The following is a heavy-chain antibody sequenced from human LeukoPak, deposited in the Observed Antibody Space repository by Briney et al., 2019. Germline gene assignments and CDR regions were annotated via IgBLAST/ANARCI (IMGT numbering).Heavy chain of an antibody. Sequence: SQTLSLTCAVSGGSISSGGYSWSWIRQPPGKGLEWIGYIYHSGSTYYNPSLKSRVTISVDRSKNQFSLKLSSVTAADTAVYYCARGARDYYGSVINWFDPWGQGTLVTVSS. CDR2: IYHSGST. V-gene: IGHV4-30-2*01. J-gene: IGHJ5*02. CDR3: ARGARDYYGSVINWFDP. D-gene: IGHD3-10*01. CDR1: GGSISSGGYS.